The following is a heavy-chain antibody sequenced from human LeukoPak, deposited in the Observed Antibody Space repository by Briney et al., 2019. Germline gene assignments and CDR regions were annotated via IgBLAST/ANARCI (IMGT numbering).Heavy chain of an antibody. Sequence: PGGSLRLSCAASGFTFGSYSMNWVRQAPGKGLEWVSYISSSSSTTYYADSVKGRFTISRDNSKNSLYLQMNSLRAEDTAVYYCAKEGSGWYETGGYFHHWGQGTLVTVSS. V-gene: IGHV3-48*01. J-gene: IGHJ1*01. CDR3: AKEGSGWYETGGYFHH. CDR2: ISSSSSTT. D-gene: IGHD6-19*01. CDR1: GFTFGSYS.